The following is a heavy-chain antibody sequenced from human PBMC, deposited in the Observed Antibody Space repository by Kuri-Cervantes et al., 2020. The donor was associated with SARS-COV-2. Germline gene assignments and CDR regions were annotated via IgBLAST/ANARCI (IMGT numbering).Heavy chain of an antibody. Sequence: ESLKISCEVYGGSLSYYYWSWVRQPPGKGLEWIGEINYSGSTNYNPSLKSRVTISGDTSKNQFSLKLISVTAADTAVYYCARAELGLGWFFDLWGRGTLVTVSS. CDR1: GGSLSYYY. V-gene: IGHV4-34*01. CDR3: ARAELGLGWFFDL. D-gene: IGHD6-13*01. J-gene: IGHJ2*01. CDR2: INYSGST.